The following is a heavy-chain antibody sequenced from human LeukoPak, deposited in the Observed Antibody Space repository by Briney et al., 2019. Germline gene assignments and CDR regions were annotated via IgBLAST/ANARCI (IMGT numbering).Heavy chain of an antibody. D-gene: IGHD2-2*01. CDR2: IDQSGST. CDR1: GYSISSGYY. V-gene: IGHV4-38-2*02. Sequence: SETLSLTCTVSGYSISSGYYWGWIRQPPGKGLEWIGSIDQSGSTNDNPSLKSRVTVSVDTSKNQFSLKLSSVTAADTAVYYCARVPHCTSTSCYVGGYHMDVWGKGTTVTVSS. CDR3: ARVPHCTSTSCYVGGYHMDV. J-gene: IGHJ6*03.